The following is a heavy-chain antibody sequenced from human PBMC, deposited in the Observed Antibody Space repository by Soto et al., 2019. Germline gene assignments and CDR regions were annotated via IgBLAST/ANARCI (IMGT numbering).Heavy chain of an antibody. D-gene: IGHD1-26*01. CDR1: GVTFSSYA. Sequence: SVKVSCKASGVTFSSYAISWVRQAPGQGLEWMGGIIPIFGTANYAQKFQGRVTITADESTSTAYMEVSSLRSEDTAVYYCARVNKWELPGSYYFDYWGQGTLVTVSS. CDR2: IIPIFGTA. CDR3: ARVNKWELPGSYYFDY. J-gene: IGHJ4*02. V-gene: IGHV1-69*13.